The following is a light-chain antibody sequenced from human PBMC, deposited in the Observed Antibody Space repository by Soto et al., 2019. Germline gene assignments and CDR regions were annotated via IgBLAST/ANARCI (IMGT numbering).Light chain of an antibody. Sequence: QSALTQPASVSGSPGQSITISCTGTSSDVGAYNYVSWYQHLPGKAPKLMIYDVNNRPSGVSNRFSGSKSGNTASLTISGLQAEDEADYYCSSYTSSTTVVFGGGTKLTVL. J-gene: IGLJ2*01. V-gene: IGLV2-14*03. CDR3: SSYTSSTTVV. CDR1: SSDVGAYNY. CDR2: DVN.